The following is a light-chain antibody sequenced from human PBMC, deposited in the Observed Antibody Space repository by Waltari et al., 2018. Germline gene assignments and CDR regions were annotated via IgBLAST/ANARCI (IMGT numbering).Light chain of an antibody. J-gene: IGLJ2*01. CDR2: DDD. Sequence: FILTQPHSVSESPGKTVTISCTRSGGSIARNYVQWYQQRPGSAPTTVIYDDDQRPSGVPDRFSCSIDSSSNSASITISELKTEDEADYYCQSYDSNESVVFGGGTKLTVL. CDR1: GGSIARNY. CDR3: QSYDSNESVV. V-gene: IGLV6-57*04.